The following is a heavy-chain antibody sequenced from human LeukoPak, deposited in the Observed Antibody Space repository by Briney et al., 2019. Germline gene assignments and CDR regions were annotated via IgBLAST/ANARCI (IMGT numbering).Heavy chain of an antibody. CDR1: GGSSSGYY. D-gene: IGHD3-22*01. Sequence: SETLSLTCAVYGGSSSGYYWSWIRQPPGKGLEWSGEINHSGSTNYNPSLKSRVTISVDTSKNQFSLKLSSVTAADTAVYHCARAGNYYDSSGYERYFDYWGQGTLVTVSS. CDR2: INHSGST. J-gene: IGHJ4*02. CDR3: ARAGNYYDSSGYERYFDY. V-gene: IGHV4-34*01.